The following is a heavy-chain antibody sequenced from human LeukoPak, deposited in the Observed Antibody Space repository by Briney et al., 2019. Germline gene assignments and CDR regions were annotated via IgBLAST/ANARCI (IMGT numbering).Heavy chain of an antibody. CDR3: ARDNGGGYDFDY. Sequence: PGGSLRLSCVASGFTFSSYWMSWVRQAPGKGLEWVANIKRDGSEKYYVASVKGRFTISRDNAKNSLYLQMNSLRAEDTAVYYCARDNGGGYDFDYWGQGTLVTVSS. CDR2: IKRDGSEK. D-gene: IGHD5-12*01. V-gene: IGHV3-7*01. CDR1: GFTFSSYW. J-gene: IGHJ4*02.